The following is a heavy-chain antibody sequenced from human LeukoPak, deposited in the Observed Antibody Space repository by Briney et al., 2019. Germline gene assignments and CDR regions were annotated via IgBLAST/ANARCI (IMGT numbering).Heavy chain of an antibody. D-gene: IGHD3-9*01. CDR2: ISAYNGNT. J-gene: IGHJ4*02. Sequence: GASVKVSCKASGYTFTSYGISWVRQAPGQGLEWMGWISAYNGNTNYAQKLQGRVTMTTDTSTSTAYMELRSLRSDDTAVYYCARPHYDILTGYYNLDYWGQRTPVTVSS. CDR1: GYTFTSYG. V-gene: IGHV1-18*04. CDR3: ARPHYDILTGYYNLDY.